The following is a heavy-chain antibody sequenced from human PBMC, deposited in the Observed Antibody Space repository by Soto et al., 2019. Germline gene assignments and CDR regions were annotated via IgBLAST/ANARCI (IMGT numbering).Heavy chain of an antibody. Sequence: GGSLRLSCAASGFTFSSYNMNWVRQAPGKGLEWVSSMSTNNNYIYYAESVKGRFTISRDDAKSSLFLQMNSLRAEDTAVYYCARDSSFSRDFVIEFWGQGALVTVSS. CDR2: MSTNNNYI. V-gene: IGHV3-21*01. CDR3: ARDSSFSRDFVIEF. J-gene: IGHJ4*02. D-gene: IGHD3-3*02. CDR1: GFTFSSYN.